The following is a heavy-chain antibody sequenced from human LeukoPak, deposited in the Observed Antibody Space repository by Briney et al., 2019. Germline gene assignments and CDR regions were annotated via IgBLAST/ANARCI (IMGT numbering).Heavy chain of an antibody. V-gene: IGHV4-39*01. D-gene: IGHD5-18*01. Sequence: SETLSLTCTVSGGSISSSSYYWGWIRQPPGKGLEWIGSIYYSGSTYYNPSLKSRVTISVDTSKNQFSLKLSSVTAADTAVYYCARGSYSYGLSYGMDVWGQGTTVTVSS. J-gene: IGHJ6*02. CDR2: IYYSGST. CDR1: GGSISSSSYY. CDR3: ARGSYSYGLSYGMDV.